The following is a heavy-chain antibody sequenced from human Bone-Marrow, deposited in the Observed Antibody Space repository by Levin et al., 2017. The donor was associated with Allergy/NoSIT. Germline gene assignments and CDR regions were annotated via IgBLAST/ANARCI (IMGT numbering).Heavy chain of an antibody. Sequence: GESLKISCAVSGFTLNNAWINWVRQAPGKGLEWVGRFKGKTDGGTTDYAAPVKGRFTILRDDSKNMLYLQMNSLKTEDTAVYYCSTVRYCTSGVCYARYYYYYGMDVWGQGTTVTVSS. J-gene: IGHJ6*02. D-gene: IGHD2-8*01. CDR3: STVRYCTSGVCYARYYYYYGMDV. CDR2: FKGKTDGGTT. CDR1: GFTLNNAW. V-gene: IGHV3-15*07.